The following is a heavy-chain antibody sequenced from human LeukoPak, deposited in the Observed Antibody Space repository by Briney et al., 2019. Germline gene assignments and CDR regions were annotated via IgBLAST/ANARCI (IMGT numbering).Heavy chain of an antibody. CDR3: TRDHRGQLLYAFDI. D-gene: IGHD2-2*01. J-gene: IGHJ3*02. V-gene: IGHV4-30-2*01. Sequence: SETLSLTCTVSGVSISSGGYYWSWIRQPPGKGLEWIGYIYHSGSTYYNPSLKSRVTISVDRSKNQFSLKLNSVTAADTAVYYCTRDHRGQLLYAFDIWGQGTMVTVSS. CDR2: IYHSGST. CDR1: GVSISSGGYY.